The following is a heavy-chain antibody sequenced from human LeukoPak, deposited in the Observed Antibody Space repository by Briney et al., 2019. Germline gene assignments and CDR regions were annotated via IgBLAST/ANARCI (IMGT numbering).Heavy chain of an antibody. V-gene: IGHV3-23*01. J-gene: IGHJ5*02. D-gene: IGHD1-26*01. Sequence: GGSLRLSCAASGFTFRNYAMSWVRQAPGKGLEWVSSLDGSGGTTLYADSVKGRFTISRDNSKNTLYLQMNSLRAEDTAVYYCANESWEPWGQGTLVTVSS. CDR3: ANESWEP. CDR2: LDGSGGTT. CDR1: GFTFRNYA.